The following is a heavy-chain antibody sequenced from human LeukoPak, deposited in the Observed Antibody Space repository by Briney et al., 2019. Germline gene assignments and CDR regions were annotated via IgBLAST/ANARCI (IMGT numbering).Heavy chain of an antibody. D-gene: IGHD3-3*01. CDR3: ARQRGDYDLPQSFAY. J-gene: IGHJ4*02. CDR2: ISYDGTNK. CDR1: GFPISTYT. V-gene: IGHV3-30*01. Sequence: GGSLRLSCAASGFPISTYTIHWVRQAPGKGIEWVAVISYDGTNKYYADSVKGRFTISRDNSKNTLFLQMNSLRAEDTALYYCARQRGDYDLPQSFAYWGQGTLVTVSS.